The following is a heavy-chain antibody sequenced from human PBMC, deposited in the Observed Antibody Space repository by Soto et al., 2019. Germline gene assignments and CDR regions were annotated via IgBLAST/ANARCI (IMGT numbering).Heavy chain of an antibody. Sequence: QVPLVESGGGLVKTRGSLRLSCVASGFSFSDYYMSWVRQAPGKGLEWISYISGSSSNIYYADSVKGRFTISRDNAENSVFLQMNNLRAEDTARYYCAKMTSSGWYDPVFHWGQGTLVTVSS. J-gene: IGHJ4*02. CDR3: AKMTSSGWYDPVFH. D-gene: IGHD6-19*01. V-gene: IGHV3-11*01. CDR1: GFSFSDYY. CDR2: ISGSSSNI.